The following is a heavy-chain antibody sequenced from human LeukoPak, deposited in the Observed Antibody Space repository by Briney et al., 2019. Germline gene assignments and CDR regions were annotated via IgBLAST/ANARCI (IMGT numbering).Heavy chain of an antibody. CDR3: ARVSAAAVYYYYYYMDV. CDR1: GFSFSDYY. J-gene: IGHJ6*03. Sequence: GGSLRVSCAASGFSFSDYYMSWIRQAPGKGLEWVSYISSSGGTIYYADSVKGRFTISRDNAKNSLYLQMNSLRAEDTAVYYCARVSAAAVYYYYYYMDVWGKGTTVTVSS. D-gene: IGHD6-13*01. V-gene: IGHV3-11*01. CDR2: ISSSGGTI.